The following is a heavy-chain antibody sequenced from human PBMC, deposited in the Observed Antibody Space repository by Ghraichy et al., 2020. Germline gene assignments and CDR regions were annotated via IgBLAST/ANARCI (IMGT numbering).Heavy chain of an antibody. D-gene: IGHD6-19*01. V-gene: IGHV4-34*01. Sequence: SETLSLTCAVYGGSFIGYYWSWIRQPPGKGLEWIGEINHSGSTNYNPSLKSRVTISVDTSKNQFSLKLSSVTAADTAVYYCASETRIAVAAQEGIFDYWG. CDR1: GGSFIGYY. CDR2: INHSGST. J-gene: IGHJ4*01. CDR3: ASETRIAVAAQEGIFDY.